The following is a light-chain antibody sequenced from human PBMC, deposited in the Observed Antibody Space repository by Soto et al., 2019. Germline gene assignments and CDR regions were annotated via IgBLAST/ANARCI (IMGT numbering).Light chain of an antibody. Sequence: VMTQFPATLSASPGERVALSCRPSQSVNNRLAWYQQRPGQAPRLLIYSATLRAAGVPDRFTGRGSGTELTLIISSLQSEDYGVYYCQQDNAWPPHTFGQGTRVE. V-gene: IGKV3D-15*01. CDR2: SAT. CDR3: QQDNAWPPHT. J-gene: IGKJ2*01. CDR1: QSVNNR.